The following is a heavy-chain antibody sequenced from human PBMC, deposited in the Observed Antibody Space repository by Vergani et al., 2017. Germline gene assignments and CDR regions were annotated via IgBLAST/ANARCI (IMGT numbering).Heavy chain of an antibody. V-gene: IGHV3-48*01. CDR2: ISSSSSII. Sequence: EVQLVESGGGLVQPGGSLRLSCAASGFTFSTYSMNWVRQAPGKGLEWVSYISSSSSIIYYADSVKGRFTISRDNAKNSLFLQMNSLRADDSAVYYCTKAGQYDSDNFHDSWGQGALVTVAS. D-gene: IGHD3-22*01. CDR1: GFTFSTYS. CDR3: TKAGQYDSDNFHDS. J-gene: IGHJ1*01.